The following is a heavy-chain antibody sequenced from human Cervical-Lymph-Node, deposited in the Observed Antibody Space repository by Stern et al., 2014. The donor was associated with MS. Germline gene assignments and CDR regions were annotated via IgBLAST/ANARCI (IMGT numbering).Heavy chain of an antibody. CDR1: EGTFSKFP. J-gene: IGHJ5*02. V-gene: IGHV1-69*01. Sequence: VQLVQSGAEVTKPGSSVKVSCKASEGTFSKFPSSWVRQAPGQGLEWMGGIFPVFGTPTYAQEFRGRLTITADVSTSTVYMELSSLRSDDTAVYYCALSSETSDRWYSLGYDLWGQGTLVTVSS. CDR3: ALSSETSDRWYSLGYDL. D-gene: IGHD6-13*01. CDR2: IFPVFGTP.